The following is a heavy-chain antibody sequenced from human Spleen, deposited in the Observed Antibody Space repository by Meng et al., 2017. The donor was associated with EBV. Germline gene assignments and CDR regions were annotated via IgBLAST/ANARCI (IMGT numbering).Heavy chain of an antibody. CDR3: AHRPTDYGSKFDY. J-gene: IGHJ4*02. Sequence: QITLKESGPTLVKPTQTLTLTCTFSGFSLRTSGVGVAWIRQPPGKAPEWLALVYWDDDKRYRPSLRSRLTITKDTSKNQVVLLMTDMDPEDTGTYYCAHRPTDYGSKFDYWGQGSLVTVSS. V-gene: IGHV2-5*02. CDR1: GFSLRTSGVG. CDR2: VYWDDDK. D-gene: IGHD3-16*01.